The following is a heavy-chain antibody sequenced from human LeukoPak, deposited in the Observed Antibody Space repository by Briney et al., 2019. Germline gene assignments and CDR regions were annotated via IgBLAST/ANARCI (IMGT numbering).Heavy chain of an antibody. Sequence: PGRSLRLSCAASGFIFSNYGMHWVRQAPGKGLEWAAVIWYDGSNKYYADSVKGRFTVSRDNSKNTLYLQMNSLRAEDTAVYYCARDLNILTGYYNSAFDTWGQGTMVTVSS. CDR1: GFIFSNYG. CDR2: IWYDGSNK. V-gene: IGHV3-33*01. J-gene: IGHJ3*02. CDR3: ARDLNILTGYYNSAFDT. D-gene: IGHD3-9*01.